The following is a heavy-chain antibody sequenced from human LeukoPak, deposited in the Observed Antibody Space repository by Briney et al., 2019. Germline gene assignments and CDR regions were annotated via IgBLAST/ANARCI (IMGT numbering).Heavy chain of an antibody. Sequence: KTGGSLRLSCAASGFTFSSYAMSWVRQAPGKGLEWVSSISSSSSYIYYADSVKGRFTISRDNAKNSLYLQMNGLRAEDTAVYYCAVYAVDVWGQGTTVTVSS. CDR1: GFTFSSYA. J-gene: IGHJ6*02. D-gene: IGHD1-14*01. V-gene: IGHV3-21*01. CDR3: AVYAVDV. CDR2: ISSSSSYI.